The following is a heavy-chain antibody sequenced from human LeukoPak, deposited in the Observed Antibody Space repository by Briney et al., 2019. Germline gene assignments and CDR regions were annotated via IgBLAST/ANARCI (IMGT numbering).Heavy chain of an antibody. D-gene: IGHD6-19*01. CDR1: VYTFTSYA. Sequence: GASVKVSCKASVYTFTSYAMNWVREAPGQGLEWMGWINPNSGGTNYAQKFQGRVTMTRDTSISTAYMELSRLRSDDTAVYYCARDFLPGIAVAAWFDPWGQGTLVTVSS. CDR3: ARDFLPGIAVAAWFDP. CDR2: INPNSGGT. J-gene: IGHJ5*02. V-gene: IGHV1-2*02.